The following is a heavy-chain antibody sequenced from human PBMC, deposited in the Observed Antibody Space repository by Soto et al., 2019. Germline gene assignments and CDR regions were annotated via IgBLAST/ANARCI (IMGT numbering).Heavy chain of an antibody. CDR2: INHSGST. D-gene: IGHD3-16*01. CDR3: ARRVWGGWMDV. J-gene: IGHJ6*04. Sequence: PSETLSLTCAVYGVSFSGYYWSWIRQPPGKGLEWIGEINHSGSTNYNPSLKSRVTISVDTSKNQFSLKLSSVTAADTAVYYCARRVWGGWMDVWGKGTTVTVSS. V-gene: IGHV4-34*01. CDR1: GVSFSGYY.